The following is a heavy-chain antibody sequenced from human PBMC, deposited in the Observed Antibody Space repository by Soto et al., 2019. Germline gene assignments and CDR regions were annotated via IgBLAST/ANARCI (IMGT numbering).Heavy chain of an antibody. CDR1: GFTFSTCS. CDR3: ARDGSGWSRDL. Sequence: GGSLRLSCAASGFTFSTCSMNWVRQAPGKGLEWVSSISSGSVHIYYADSMKGRFTISRDNAKNTLYLQMNSLRVEDTAVYYCARDGSGWSRDLWGQGTLVTVSS. D-gene: IGHD6-19*01. V-gene: IGHV3-21*01. CDR2: ISSGSVHI. J-gene: IGHJ5*02.